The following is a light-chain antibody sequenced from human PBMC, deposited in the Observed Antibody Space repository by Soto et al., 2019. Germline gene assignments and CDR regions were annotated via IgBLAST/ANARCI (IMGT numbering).Light chain of an antibody. CDR1: SSDVGGYNY. CDR2: AIS. J-gene: IGLJ3*02. Sequence: QSALTQPASMSGSPGQSITISCTGTSSDVGGYNYVSWYQHHPGKAPRLLTYAISNRPSGVSSRFSGSKSGNTASLTISGLLAEDEADYYCSSYTSSDTWVFGGGTQLTVL. CDR3: SSYTSSDTWV. V-gene: IGLV2-14*01.